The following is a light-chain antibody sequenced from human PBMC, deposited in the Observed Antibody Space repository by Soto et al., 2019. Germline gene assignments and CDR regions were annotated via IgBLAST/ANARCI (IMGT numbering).Light chain of an antibody. J-gene: IGKJ5*01. CDR3: QHTYITPNT. V-gene: IGKV1-39*01. CDR1: QSISSY. Sequence: DIQMTQSPSSLSASVGDRVTITCRASQSISSYLNWYQQKPGKAPKLLIYAASSLQSGVPSRFSGSGSGTDFTLTISSLQPDDFATYYCQHTYITPNTCGQGTRLEIK. CDR2: AAS.